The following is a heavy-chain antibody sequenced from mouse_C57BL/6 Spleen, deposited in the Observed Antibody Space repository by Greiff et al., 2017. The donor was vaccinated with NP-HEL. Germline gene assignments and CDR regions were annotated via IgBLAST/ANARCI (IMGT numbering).Heavy chain of an antibody. Sequence: QVQLQLSGPELVKPGASVKISCKASGYAFSSSWMNWVKQRPGKGLEWIGRIYPGDGDTNYNGKFKGKATLTADKSSSTAYMQLSSLTSEDSAVYFCAKDSSGYRYAMDYWGQGTSVTVSS. D-gene: IGHD3-2*02. J-gene: IGHJ4*01. CDR3: AKDSSGYRYAMDY. CDR1: GYAFSSSW. V-gene: IGHV1-82*01. CDR2: IYPGDGDT.